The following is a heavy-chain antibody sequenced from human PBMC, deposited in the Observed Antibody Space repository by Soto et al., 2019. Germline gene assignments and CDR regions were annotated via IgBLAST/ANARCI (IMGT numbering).Heavy chain of an antibody. J-gene: IGHJ3*02. D-gene: IGHD3-10*01. Sequence: VQLVESGGGVVQPGRSLRLSCAASGFTFSSYGMHWVRQAPGKGLEWVAVIWYDGSNKYYADSVKGRFTISRDNSKNTLYLQMNSLRAEDTAVYYCARDPGGHDAFDIWGQGTMVTVSS. CDR3: ARDPGGHDAFDI. CDR1: GFTFSSYG. V-gene: IGHV3-33*01. CDR2: IWYDGSNK.